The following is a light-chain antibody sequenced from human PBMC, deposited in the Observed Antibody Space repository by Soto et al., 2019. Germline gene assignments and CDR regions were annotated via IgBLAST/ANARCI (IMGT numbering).Light chain of an antibody. CDR2: GVS. CDR3: QQYIASPRT. Sequence: EIVLTQSLGTLALSLGDEATLSCTASQTVNRNYLAWYLQKPAQPPRLLIYGVSNRAPGVPDRFSGGGSGTEFTLTIARLEPDDFGTYYCQQYIASPRTFGQGTRLEVK. CDR1: QTVNRNY. J-gene: IGKJ1*01. V-gene: IGKV3-20*01.